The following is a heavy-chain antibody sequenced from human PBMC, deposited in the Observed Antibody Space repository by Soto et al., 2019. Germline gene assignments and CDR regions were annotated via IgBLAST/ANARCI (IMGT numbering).Heavy chain of an antibody. V-gene: IGHV1-3*01. CDR3: ARDGIVPRYFDWLLDYNWFDP. D-gene: IGHD3-9*01. Sequence: APVKVSCKASGYTFSGHSLHCARQAPGQRLEWMGWINAGNGNTKYSQKFQGRVTITRDTSASTAYMELSSLRSEDTAVYYCARDGIVPRYFDWLLDYNWFDPWGQGTLVTVSS. CDR2: INAGNGNT. J-gene: IGHJ5*02. CDR1: GYTFSGHS.